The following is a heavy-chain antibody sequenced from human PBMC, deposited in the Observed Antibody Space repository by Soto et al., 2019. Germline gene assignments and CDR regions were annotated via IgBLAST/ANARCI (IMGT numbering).Heavy chain of an antibody. CDR1: GDSISSDNYF. J-gene: IGHJ3*02. V-gene: IGHV4-30-4*01. CDR3: ARELNVVALCDAVDI. Sequence: QVQLQESGPGLVKPSQTLSLICNVSGDSISSDNYFWSWIRQPPGQGLEWIGYISNHGPPYYNPSLESRVTITSDTSKSRSYLDLCCVSSADTAVYYCARELNVVALCDAVDIWGQGTMVPVSS. D-gene: IGHD2-8*01. CDR2: ISNHGPP.